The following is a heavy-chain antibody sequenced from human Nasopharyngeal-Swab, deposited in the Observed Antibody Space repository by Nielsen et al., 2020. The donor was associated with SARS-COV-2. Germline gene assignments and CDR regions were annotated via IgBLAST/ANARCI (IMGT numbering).Heavy chain of an antibody. J-gene: IGHJ3*02. CDR2: INPNSGGT. CDR3: AREGYSSSWAEAFDI. CDR1: GYTFTGYY. D-gene: IGHD6-13*01. V-gene: IGHV1-2*04. Sequence: ASVKVSCKASGYTFTGYYMHWVRQAPGQGLEWMGWINPNSGGTNYAQKFQGWVTMTRDTSISTAYKELSRLRSDDTAVYYCAREGYSSSWAEAFDIWGQGTMVTVSS.